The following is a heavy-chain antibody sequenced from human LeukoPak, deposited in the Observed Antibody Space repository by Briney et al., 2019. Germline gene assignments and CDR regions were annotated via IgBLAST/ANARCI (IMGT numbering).Heavy chain of an antibody. J-gene: IGHJ4*02. V-gene: IGHV5-51*01. Sequence: GESLKISCKGFGYSFTSYWIGWVRQMPGKGLEWMGIIYPGDSDTRYSPSFQGQVTISADKSISTAYLQWSSLKASDTAMYYCARQYYDSSGYHLYFDYWGQGTLVTVSS. D-gene: IGHD3-22*01. CDR1: GYSFTSYW. CDR2: IYPGDSDT. CDR3: ARQYYDSSGYHLYFDY.